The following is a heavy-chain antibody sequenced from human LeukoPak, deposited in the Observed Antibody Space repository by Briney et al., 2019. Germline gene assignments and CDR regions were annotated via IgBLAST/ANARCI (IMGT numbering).Heavy chain of an antibody. V-gene: IGHV1-69*13. D-gene: IGHD1-7*01. CDR1: GGTFSSYT. CDR2: IIPIFGTA. Sequence: SVKVSCKASGGTFSSYTISWVRQAPGQGLEWMGGIIPIFGTANYAQKFQGRVTITADESTSTAYMELSSLRSEDTAVYYCARDHGYNWNYREFDYWGQGTLVTVSS. CDR3: ARDHGYNWNYREFDY. J-gene: IGHJ4*02.